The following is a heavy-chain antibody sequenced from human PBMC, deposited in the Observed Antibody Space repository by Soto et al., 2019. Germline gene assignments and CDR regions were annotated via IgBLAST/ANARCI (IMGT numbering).Heavy chain of an antibody. CDR3: TTDTRPFATTVLATGGDY. J-gene: IGHJ4*02. V-gene: IGHV3-15*01. D-gene: IGHD4-17*01. CDR1: GFSFTKAW. CDR2: IRSDADSGAA. Sequence: GGTLNLSCATSGFSFTKAWMSWVRQVPGKGLEWVGRIRSDADSGAADYATTVDARFSISRDDSKRMVFLQIDNLKTDDTAFYYCTTDTRPFATTVLATGGDYWGQGALVTVSS.